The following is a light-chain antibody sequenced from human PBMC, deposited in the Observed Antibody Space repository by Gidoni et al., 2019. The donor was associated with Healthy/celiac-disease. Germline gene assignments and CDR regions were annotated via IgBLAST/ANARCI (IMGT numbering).Light chain of an antibody. CDR1: QSLLHSNGYNY. CDR3: MQALQTPT. J-gene: IGKJ4*01. CDR2: LGS. V-gene: IGKV2-28*01. Sequence: ILMTQSPLSLPVTPGEPASISCRSSQSLLHSNGYNYLDWYLQKPGQSTQLLIYLGSNRASGVPDRFSGSGSGTDFTLKISRVEAEDVGVYYCMQALQTPTFGGGTKVEIK.